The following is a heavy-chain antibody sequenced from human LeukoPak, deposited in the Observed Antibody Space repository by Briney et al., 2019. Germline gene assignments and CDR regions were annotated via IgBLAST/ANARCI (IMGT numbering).Heavy chain of an antibody. CDR2: IWYDGSNK. Sequence: HSGRSLRLSCAASGFTFSSYGMHWVRQAPGKGLEWVAVIWYDGSNKYYADSVKGRFTISRDNSKNTLYLQMNSLRAEDTAVYYCARESSSWYRGAFDIWGQGTMVTVSS. CDR3: ARESSSWYRGAFDI. V-gene: IGHV3-33*01. J-gene: IGHJ3*02. D-gene: IGHD6-13*01. CDR1: GFTFSSYG.